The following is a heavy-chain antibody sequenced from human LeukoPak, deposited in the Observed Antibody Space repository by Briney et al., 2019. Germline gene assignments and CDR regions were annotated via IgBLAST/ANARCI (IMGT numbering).Heavy chain of an antibody. Sequence: GGSLRLSCAASGFTFGNSWLHWVRQALGKGLVWVSLINADGSTTSYADSVKGRFTISRDNARNTLSLEMNSLTIEDTAVYYCIVVVEPPDSDGFDVWGQGTMITVSS. CDR2: INADGSTT. V-gene: IGHV3-74*01. CDR1: GFTFGNSW. J-gene: IGHJ3*01. CDR3: IVVVEPPDSDGFDV. D-gene: IGHD1-14*01.